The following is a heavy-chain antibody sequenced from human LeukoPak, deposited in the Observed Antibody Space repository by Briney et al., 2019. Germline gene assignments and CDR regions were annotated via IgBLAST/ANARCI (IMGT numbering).Heavy chain of an antibody. CDR3: GGGGYYDFWSGYYTDYYYYGMDV. Sequence: GGSLRLSCVGSGFTFRSHAMSWVRQAPEKGLEFVSGIYENGGTTYYADSVKGRFSISRDNSKNTLYLQMNSLRAEDTAVYYCGGGGYYDFWSGYYTDYYYYGMDVWGQGTTVTVSS. CDR2: IYENGGTT. J-gene: IGHJ6*02. CDR1: GFTFRSHA. D-gene: IGHD3-3*01. V-gene: IGHV3-23*01.